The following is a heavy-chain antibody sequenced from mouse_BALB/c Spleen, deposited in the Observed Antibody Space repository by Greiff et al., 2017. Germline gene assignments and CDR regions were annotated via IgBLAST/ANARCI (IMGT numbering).Heavy chain of an antibody. CDR1: GYAFTNYL. Sequence: VQLQQSGAELVRPGTSVKVSCKASGYAFTNYLIEWVKQRPGQGLEWIGVINPGSGGTNYNEKFKGKATLTADKSSSTAYMQLSSLTSDDSAVYFCAREDWDKDAMDYWGQGTSVTVSS. D-gene: IGHD4-1*01. CDR2: INPGSGGT. J-gene: IGHJ4*01. CDR3: AREDWDKDAMDY. V-gene: IGHV1-54*01.